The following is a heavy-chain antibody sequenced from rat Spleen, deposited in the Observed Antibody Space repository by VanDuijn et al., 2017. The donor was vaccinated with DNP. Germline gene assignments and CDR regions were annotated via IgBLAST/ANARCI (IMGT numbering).Heavy chain of an antibody. CDR3: ARHGRRVFDY. D-gene: IGHD1-11*01. CDR1: GFTFSSFP. V-gene: IGHV5-46*01. Sequence: EVQLVESGGGLVQPGRSMKLSCAASGFTFSSFPMAWVRQAPTKGLEWVAAISYFGDNTYSGDSVKGRFTISRDNAKSTLYLQMNSLRSEDMATYYCARHGRRVFDYWGQGVMVTVSS. J-gene: IGHJ2*01. CDR2: ISYFGDNT.